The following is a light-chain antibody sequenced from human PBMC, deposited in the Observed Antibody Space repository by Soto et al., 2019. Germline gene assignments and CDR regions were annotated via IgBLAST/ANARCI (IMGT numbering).Light chain of an antibody. V-gene: IGLV1-44*01. CDR3: ATWDDIRDVQV. Sequence: QSVLTQPPSASGAPGQRVTISCSGSSSNIGRNAVNCYRQLPGTAPRLLIYTNDLRPAGVPDLFSASRSGTSASLAISGLQSEDDANFYCATWDDIRDVQVFGGGTKVTVL. CDR1: SSNIGRNA. CDR2: TND. J-gene: IGLJ2*01.